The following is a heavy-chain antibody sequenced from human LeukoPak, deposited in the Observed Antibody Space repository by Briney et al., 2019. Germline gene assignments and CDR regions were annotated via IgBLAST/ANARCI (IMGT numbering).Heavy chain of an antibody. CDR3: ARGFGDWGLSWFDP. CDR2: IYYSGSA. CDR1: GGSVSSGSYY. D-gene: IGHD3-10*01. V-gene: IGHV4-61*01. J-gene: IGHJ5*02. Sequence: SETLSLTCTVSGGSVSSGSYYWSWIRQPPGKGLEWIGYIYYSGSAKYNPSLKSRVTTSVDTSKNQFSLKLTSVTAADTAVYYCARGFGDWGLSWFDPWGQGTLVTVSS.